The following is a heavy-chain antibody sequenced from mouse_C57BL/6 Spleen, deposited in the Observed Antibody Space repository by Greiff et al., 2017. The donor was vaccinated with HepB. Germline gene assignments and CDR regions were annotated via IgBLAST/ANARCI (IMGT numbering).Heavy chain of an antibody. J-gene: IGHJ1*03. V-gene: IGHV1-69*01. CDR2: IDPSDSYT. Sequence: VQLQQPGAELVMPGASVKLSCKASGYTFTSYWMHWVKQRPGQGLEWIGEIDPSDSYTNYNQKFKGKSTLTVDKSSSTAYMQLSSLTSEDSAVYYCARWSSSYWYFDVWGTGTTVTVSS. CDR3: ARWSSSYWYFDV. CDR1: GYTFTSYW. D-gene: IGHD1-1*01.